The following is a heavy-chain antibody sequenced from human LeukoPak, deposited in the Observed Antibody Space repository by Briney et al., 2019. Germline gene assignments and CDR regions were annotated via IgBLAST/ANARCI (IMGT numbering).Heavy chain of an antibody. CDR2: INHSGST. J-gene: IGHJ4*02. CDR1: GGSFSGYY. CDR3: ARGHYYDSSHLDY. D-gene: IGHD3-22*01. Sequence: SETLSLTCAVYGGSFSGYYWSWIRQPPGKGLEWIGEINHSGSTNYNPSLKSRVTISVDTSKNQFSLKLSSVTAADTTVYYCARGHYYDSSHLDYWGQGTLVTVSS. V-gene: IGHV4-34*01.